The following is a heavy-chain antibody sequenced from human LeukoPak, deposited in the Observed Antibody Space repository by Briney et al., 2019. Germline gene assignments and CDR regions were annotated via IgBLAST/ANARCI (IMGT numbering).Heavy chain of an antibody. J-gene: IGHJ4*02. D-gene: IGHD6-6*01. CDR3: ARGGVGGIYSSSSPADY. Sequence: SETLSLTCTVSGGSISSSSYYWGWIRQPPGKGLEWIGSIYYSGSTYYNPSLKSRVTISVDTSKNQFSLKLSSVTAADTAVYYCARGGVGGIYSSSSPADYWGQGTLVTVSS. CDR2: IYYSGST. V-gene: IGHV4-39*07. CDR1: GGSISSSSYY.